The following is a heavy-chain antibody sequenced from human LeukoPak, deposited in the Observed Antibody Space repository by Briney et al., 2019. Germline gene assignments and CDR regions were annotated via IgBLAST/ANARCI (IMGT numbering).Heavy chain of an antibody. CDR2: IYPGDSDT. CDR3: ARSMVRGVKFWFDP. D-gene: IGHD3-10*01. CDR1: GYSFTSYW. V-gene: IGHV5-51*01. J-gene: IGHJ5*02. Sequence: GESLKISCKGSGYSFTSYWIGWVRQLPGKGLVGMGIIYPGDSDTRYSPSFQGQVTISADKSISTAYLQWSSLKASDTAMYYCARSMVRGVKFWFDPWGKGTLVTVSS.